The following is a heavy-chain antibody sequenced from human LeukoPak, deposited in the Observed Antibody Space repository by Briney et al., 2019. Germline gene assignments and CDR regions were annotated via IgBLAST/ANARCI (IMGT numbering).Heavy chain of an antibody. CDR2: INSASSTV. V-gene: IGHV3-48*04. CDR3: ARTNYGASDC. D-gene: IGHD4-17*01. Sequence: GGSLRLSCAASGFSFSNSGMNWVRQAPGKGLEWVSYINSASSTVNYADSVKGRFTISRDNAKNSLYLQMNSLRAEDTAVYYCARTNYGASDCWGQGTLVTVSS. CDR1: GFSFSNSG. J-gene: IGHJ4*02.